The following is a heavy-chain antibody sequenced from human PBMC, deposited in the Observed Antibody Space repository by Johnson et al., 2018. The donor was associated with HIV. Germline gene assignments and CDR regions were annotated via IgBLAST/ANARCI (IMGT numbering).Heavy chain of an antibody. CDR1: GLSFSNFG. CDR2: IRYDESNK. D-gene: IGHD7-27*01. V-gene: IGHV3-33*08. CDR3: ASDWGSRHAFDI. Sequence: QVQLVESGGGVVQPGKSLTLSCVGSGLSFSNFGIHWVRQAPDKGLEWVAFIRYDESNKYYADSVKGRFTISRDNPWNTLYLQMNNLTSEDTAVYYCASDWGSRHAFDIWGQGTMVTVSS. J-gene: IGHJ3*02.